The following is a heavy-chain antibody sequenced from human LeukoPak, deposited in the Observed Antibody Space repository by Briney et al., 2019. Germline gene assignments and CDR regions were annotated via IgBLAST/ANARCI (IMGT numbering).Heavy chain of an antibody. CDR1: GFSFRSHW. D-gene: IGHD3-16*01. CDR2: LNQDGSEK. J-gene: IGHJ4*02. Sequence: GGSLRLSCAASGFSFRSHWMSWVRQSSGKGLEWVANLNQDGSEKQYVDSVNGRFTISRDNAKNLPYLEMNSLRGDDTAVYYCVRDGRDDGLYYDYWGQGTLVTVSS. CDR3: VRDGRDDGLYYDY. V-gene: IGHV3-7*01.